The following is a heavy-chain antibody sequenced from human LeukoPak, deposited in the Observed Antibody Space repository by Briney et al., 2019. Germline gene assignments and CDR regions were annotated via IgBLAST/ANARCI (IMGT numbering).Heavy chain of an antibody. J-gene: IGHJ5*02. CDR2: IYHSGST. Sequence: SETLSLTCTVSGYSISSGYYWGWIRQPPGKGLEWIGSIYHSGSTYYNPSLKSRVTISVDTSKNQFSLKLSSVTAADTAVYYCARGVAFVTTVTIRDPLWFDPWGQGTLVTVSS. V-gene: IGHV4-38-2*02. CDR1: GYSISSGYY. D-gene: IGHD4-11*01. CDR3: ARGVAFVTTVTIRDPLWFDP.